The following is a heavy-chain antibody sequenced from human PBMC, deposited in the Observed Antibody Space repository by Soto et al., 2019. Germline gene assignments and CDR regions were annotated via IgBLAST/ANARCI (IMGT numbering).Heavy chain of an antibody. J-gene: IGHJ4*02. CDR3: AKNSENYGDSRYDS. Sequence: EVQLLESGGGLVQPGGSLRLSCVSSGFTFNNYAMSWVRQAPGKGREWVSSIRSSGGNTYYADSMKGRFTISRDNSKNTLYLQMNSLRAEDTAVYYCAKNSENYGDSRYDSWGQGILVTVSS. V-gene: IGHV3-23*01. CDR2: IRSSGGNT. D-gene: IGHD4-17*01. CDR1: GFTFNNYA.